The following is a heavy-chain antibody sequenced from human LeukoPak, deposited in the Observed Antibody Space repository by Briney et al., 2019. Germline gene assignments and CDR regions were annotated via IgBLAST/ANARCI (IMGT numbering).Heavy chain of an antibody. V-gene: IGHV4-59*01. J-gene: IGHJ6*03. D-gene: IGHD2-15*01. CDR2: IYYSGGT. CDR3: ARSVEGYCRGGSCYSYSYYMDV. Sequence: PSETLSLTCTVSGGSISSYYWSWIRQPPGKGLEWIGYIYYSGGTNYNPSLKSRVTISVDTSKNQFSLKLSSVTAADTAVYYCARSVEGYCRGGSCYSYSYYMDVWGKGTTVTVSS. CDR1: GGSISSYY.